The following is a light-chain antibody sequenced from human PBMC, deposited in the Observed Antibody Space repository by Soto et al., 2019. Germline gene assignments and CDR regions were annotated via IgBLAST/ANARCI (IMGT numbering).Light chain of an antibody. CDR2: DAS. V-gene: IGKV1-5*01. J-gene: IGKJ1*01. CDR1: QILSSW. Sequence: DIQRTQCAPTLSASVGDRVTITCRASQILSSWLAWYQQKPGKAPKLLIYDASSLESGVPSRFIGRGSGTEFTLTISSLQPDDFATYYCQQYKTYSTFGQGTKVDIK. CDR3: QQYKTYST.